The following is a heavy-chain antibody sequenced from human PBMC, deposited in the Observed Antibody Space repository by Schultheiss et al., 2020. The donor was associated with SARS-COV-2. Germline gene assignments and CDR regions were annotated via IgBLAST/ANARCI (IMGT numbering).Heavy chain of an antibody. V-gene: IGHV3-11*04. D-gene: IGHD3-16*01. J-gene: IGHJ3*02. CDR1: GFTFSDYY. Sequence: GESLKISCAASGFTFSDYYMSWVRQAPGKGLEWVSAISGSGGSTYYADSVKGRFTISRDNAKNSLYLQMDSLRAEDTAVYYCARGGGAFDIWGQGTMVTVAS. CDR3: ARGGGAFDI. CDR2: ISGSGGST.